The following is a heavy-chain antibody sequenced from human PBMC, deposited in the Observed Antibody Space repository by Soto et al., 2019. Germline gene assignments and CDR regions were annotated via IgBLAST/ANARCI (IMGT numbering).Heavy chain of an antibody. CDR3: ARLPSRHLVDY. D-gene: IGHD3-3*02. Sequence: SESLSLSCTVSGSSINSSGYYWGWIRQPPGKGLEWIGSMFYGVSTYYNPSLKSRVTVSVDTSKNQFSLNLRSVPAADTAVYYCARLPSRHLVDYWGQGTLVTVSS. CDR2: MFYGVST. J-gene: IGHJ4*02. V-gene: IGHV4-39*01. CDR1: GSSINSSGYY.